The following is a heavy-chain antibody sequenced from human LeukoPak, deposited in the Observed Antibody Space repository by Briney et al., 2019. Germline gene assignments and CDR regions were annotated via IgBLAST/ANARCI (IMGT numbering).Heavy chain of an antibody. V-gene: IGHV3-74*01. D-gene: IGHD1-26*01. J-gene: IGHJ4*02. CDR2: INSDGSTT. CDR3: GRALGSPLDF. CDR1: GFTFSSSW. Sequence: GGSLRLSCAASGFTFSSSWMHWVRQAPGKGLVWVSRINSDGSTTTYADSVKGRFTISRDNAKNTLYLQMNSLRAEDMAVYYCGRALGSPLDFWGQGTLVTVSS.